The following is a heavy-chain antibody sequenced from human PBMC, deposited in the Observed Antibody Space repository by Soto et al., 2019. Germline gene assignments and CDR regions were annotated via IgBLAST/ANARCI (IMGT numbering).Heavy chain of an antibody. CDR1: GFTFRSYG. V-gene: IGHV3-23*01. CDR3: AKRELDDR. J-gene: IGHJ4*02. Sequence: EVQLLESGGRLVQPGGSLRLSCAASGFTFRSYGMSWVRQAPGNGLEWISAISGDGGRTDYADSVKGRFTISRDNSKNTLFLQMTTLTADDTAIYYCAKRELDDRWGQGTLVTVS. CDR2: ISGDGGRT. D-gene: IGHD3-3*02.